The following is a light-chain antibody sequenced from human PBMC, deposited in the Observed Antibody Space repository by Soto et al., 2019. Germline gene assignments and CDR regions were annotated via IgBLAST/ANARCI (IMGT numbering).Light chain of an antibody. CDR3: CSYASSSTRVI. V-gene: IGLV2-14*03. J-gene: IGLJ2*01. Sequence: QSALTQPASVSGSPGQSITISCTGTGSDVGGYNFVSWYQQHPGKPPKLMIYDVNIRPSGVSNRFSGSKSGNTASLTISGLQAEDEADYYCCSYASSSTRVIFGGGTKLTVL. CDR2: DVN. CDR1: GSDVGGYNF.